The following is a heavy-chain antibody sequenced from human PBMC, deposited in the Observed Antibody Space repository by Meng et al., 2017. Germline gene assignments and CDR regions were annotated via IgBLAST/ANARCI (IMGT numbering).Heavy chain of an antibody. V-gene: IGHV4-34*01. CDR2: INHSGST. CDR3: ARRGIAARPFYY. CDR1: GGSFSGYY. Sequence: GQLQNCGAGLLKPSETLSLTCAVYGGSFSGYYWSWIRQPPGKGLEWIGEINHSGSTNYNPSLKSRVTISVDTSKNQFSLKLSSVTAADTAVYYCARRGIAARPFYYWGQGTLVTVSS. D-gene: IGHD6-6*01. J-gene: IGHJ4*02.